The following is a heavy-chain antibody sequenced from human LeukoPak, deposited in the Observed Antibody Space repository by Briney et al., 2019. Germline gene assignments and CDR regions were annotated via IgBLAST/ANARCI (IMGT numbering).Heavy chain of an antibody. J-gene: IGHJ4*02. CDR1: GYTFTCYH. D-gene: IGHD2-15*01. Sequence: ASVKISCKASGYTFTCYHIQWERQAPGQGLEWVGIINPNDGRTRYAQKFQGRVTITRDMSTSAVYMELSSLKSDDTAVYYCARKSIVALFDFWGQGTPVTVSS. CDR3: ARKSIVALFDF. V-gene: IGHV1-46*01. CDR2: INPNDGRT.